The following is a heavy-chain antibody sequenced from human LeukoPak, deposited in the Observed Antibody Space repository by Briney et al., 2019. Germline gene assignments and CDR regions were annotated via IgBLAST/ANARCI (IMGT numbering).Heavy chain of an antibody. CDR1: GFTFSSYW. D-gene: IGHD3-16*01. CDR2: IKQDGSEK. CDR3: ARVQGWGRSVRYFDY. Sequence: GGSLRLSCAASGFTFSSYWMSWVRQAPGKGLEWVANIKQDGSEKYYVDSVKGRFTISRDNAKNSLYLQMYSLRAEDTAVYYCARVQGWGRSVRYFDYWGQGTLVTVSS. J-gene: IGHJ4*02. V-gene: IGHV3-7*03.